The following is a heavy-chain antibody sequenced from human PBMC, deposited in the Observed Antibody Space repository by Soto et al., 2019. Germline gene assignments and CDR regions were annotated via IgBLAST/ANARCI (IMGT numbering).Heavy chain of an antibody. CDR1: GYTSTSYA. D-gene: IGHD2-2*01. V-gene: IGHV1-3*01. Sequence: ASVKVSCKASGYTSTSYAMHWVRQAPGQRLEWMGWINAGNGNTKYSQKFQGRVTITRDTSASTAYMELSSLRSEDTAVYYCARVSNRVVPANYYYYGMDVWGQGTTVTVSS. CDR2: INAGNGNT. CDR3: ARVSNRVVPANYYYYGMDV. J-gene: IGHJ6*02.